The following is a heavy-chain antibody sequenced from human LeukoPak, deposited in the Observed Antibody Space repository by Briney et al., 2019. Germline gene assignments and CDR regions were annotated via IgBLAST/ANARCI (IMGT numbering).Heavy chain of an antibody. V-gene: IGHV1-18*01. CDR1: GYTFTSYG. CDR3: ARDRLVQQRFDP. J-gene: IGHJ5*02. CDR2: ISAYNGNT. D-gene: IGHD3-9*01. Sequence: EASVKVSCKASGYTFTSYGISWVRQAPGQGLEWMGWISAYNGNTNYAQKLQGRVTMTTDTSTSTAYMGLRSLRSDDTAVYYCARDRLVQQRFDPWGQGTLVTVSS.